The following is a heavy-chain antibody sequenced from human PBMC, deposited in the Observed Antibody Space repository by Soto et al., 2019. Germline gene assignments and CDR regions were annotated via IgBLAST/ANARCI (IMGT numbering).Heavy chain of an antibody. V-gene: IGHV3-11*01. CDR3: AREFRYSGHDGGPAFDI. J-gene: IGHJ3*02. CDR2: ISSSGSTI. CDR1: GFTLRDYY. Sequence: PGGSLRLSCAASGFTLRDYYMSWIRQAPGKGLEWVSYISSSGSTIYYADSVKGRFTISRDNAKNSLYLQMNSLRAEDTAVYYSAREFRYSGHDGGPAFDIWGQGTMVTVSS. D-gene: IGHD5-12*01.